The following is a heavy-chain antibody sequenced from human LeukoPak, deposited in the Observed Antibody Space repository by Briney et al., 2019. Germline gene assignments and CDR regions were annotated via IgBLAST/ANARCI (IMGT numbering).Heavy chain of an antibody. Sequence: GGSLRLSCAASGFSFSSYSMTWVRQAPGKGLEWVSSISSRSSYIYYAGSVKGRFTISRDNAKNSLDLQMNSLRAEDTAVYYCARGKYSSGWYSEYWGQGTLVTVSS. CDR1: GFSFSSYS. CDR3: ARGKYSSGWYSEY. V-gene: IGHV3-21*01. CDR2: ISSRSSYI. D-gene: IGHD6-19*01. J-gene: IGHJ4*02.